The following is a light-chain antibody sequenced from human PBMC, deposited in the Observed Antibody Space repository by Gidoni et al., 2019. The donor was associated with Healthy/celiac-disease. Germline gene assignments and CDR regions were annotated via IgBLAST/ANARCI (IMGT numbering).Light chain of an antibody. V-gene: IGKV3-20*01. CDR3: QQYGSSPGLT. CDR2: GAS. Sequence: IVLTQSPGTLSLSPGERATLSCRASQSVSSSYLAWYQQKPGQAPRLLLYGASSRATGLPDRFSGSGSATDFTLPISRLEPEDDAVYYCQQYGSSPGLTFGGGTKVEIK. J-gene: IGKJ4*01. CDR1: QSVSSSY.